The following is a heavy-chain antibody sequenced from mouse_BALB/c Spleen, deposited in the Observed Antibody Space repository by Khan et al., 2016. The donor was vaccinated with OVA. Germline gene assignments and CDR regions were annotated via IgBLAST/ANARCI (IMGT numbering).Heavy chain of an antibody. V-gene: IGHV9-3*02. D-gene: IGHD1-1*01. J-gene: IGHJ3*01. CDR3: AREKDDGSNYWFDY. Sequence: QIQLVQSGPELMKPGETVKISCKASGYTFTNYGIHWVKQAPGKGLKWMGWINTNTGDPTYAEEFKGRFAFSLDTSASTAYLQLNNLTNEDTATYFCAREKDDGSNYWFDYWGQGTLVTVSA. CDR1: GYTFTNYG. CDR2: INTNTGDP.